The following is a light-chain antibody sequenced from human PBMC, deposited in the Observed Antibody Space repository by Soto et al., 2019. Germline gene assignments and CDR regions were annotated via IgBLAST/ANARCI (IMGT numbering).Light chain of an antibody. J-gene: IGKJ3*01. V-gene: IGKV3-20*01. CDR2: GAT. Sequence: EVVLTQSPGTLSLSPGARATLSCRASQSVNDNHLAWYQQKGGQAPRLLIYGATTRATGVPERFSGSGFGTAHSHIINRLEPEDFALYCFQLYGGSPPRGTFGTGTTVEI. CDR3: QLYGGSPPRGT. CDR1: QSVNDNH.